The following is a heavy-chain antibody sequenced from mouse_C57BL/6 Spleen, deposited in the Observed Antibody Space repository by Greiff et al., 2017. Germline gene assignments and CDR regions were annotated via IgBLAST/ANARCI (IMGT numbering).Heavy chain of an antibody. CDR1: GYTFTSYW. Sequence: QVHVKQSGAELVRPGSSVKLSCKASGYTFTSYWMHWVKQRPIQGLEWIGNIDPSDSETHYNQKFKDKATLTVDKSSSTAYMQLSSLTSEDSAVYYCARGEKTAQATKAMDYWGQGTSVTVSS. CDR2: IDPSDSET. V-gene: IGHV1-52*01. D-gene: IGHD3-2*02. J-gene: IGHJ4*01. CDR3: ARGEKTAQATKAMDY.